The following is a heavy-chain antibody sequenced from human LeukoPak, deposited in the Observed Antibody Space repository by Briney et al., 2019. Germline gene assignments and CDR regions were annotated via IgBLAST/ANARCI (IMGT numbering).Heavy chain of an antibody. J-gene: IGHJ4*02. Sequence: GSLRLSCAASGFTFSDYYMSWIRQPPGKGLEWIGEINHSGSTNYNPSLKSRVTISVDTSKNQFSLKLSSVTAADTAVYYCARGRRSHLVGYWGQGTLVTVSS. D-gene: IGHD2-2*01. CDR3: ARGRRSHLVGY. V-gene: IGHV4-34*01. CDR2: INHSGST. CDR1: GFTFSDYY.